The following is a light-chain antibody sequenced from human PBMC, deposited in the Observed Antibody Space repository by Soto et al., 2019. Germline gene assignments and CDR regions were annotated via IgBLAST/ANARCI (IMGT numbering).Light chain of an antibody. V-gene: IGKV4-1*01. CDR3: QQYYSIPET. CDR2: WSS. J-gene: IGKJ2*01. CDR1: QSVLYSSNNKNY. Sequence: DIVMTQSPDSLAVSLGERATINCKSSQSVLYSSNNKNYLAWYQQRPGQPPKLLIYWSSTRESGVPDRFSGSGCGTDFTLPISSLQAEDVAVYYCQQYYSIPETFGQGTKLEIK.